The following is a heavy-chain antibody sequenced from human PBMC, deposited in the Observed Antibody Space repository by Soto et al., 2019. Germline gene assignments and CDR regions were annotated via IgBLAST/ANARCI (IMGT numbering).Heavy chain of an antibody. CDR2: IYPGDSDT. CDR1: GYSFTSYW. CDR3: AAIDFQLVLTDVGFDY. V-gene: IGHV5-51*01. D-gene: IGHD6-13*01. J-gene: IGHJ4*02. Sequence: GESLKISCKGSGYSFTSYWIGWVRQMPGKGLEWMGIIYPGDSDTRYSPSFQGQVTISADKSISTAYLQWSSLKASDTAMYYCAAIDFQLVLTDVGFDYWGQGTLVTVSS.